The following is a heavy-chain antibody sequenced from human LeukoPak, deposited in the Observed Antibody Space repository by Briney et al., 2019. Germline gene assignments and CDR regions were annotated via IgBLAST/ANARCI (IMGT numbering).Heavy chain of an antibody. CDR2: IYPGDSDT. D-gene: IGHD6-13*01. J-gene: IGHJ4*02. Sequence: GESLKISCTGSGYNFTNYWIGWVRQMPGKGLEWMGIIYPGDSDTRYSPSFQGQVTISADKSISTAYLQWSSLKASDTSMYYCARFQQLVREDYFDYWGQGTLVTVSS. V-gene: IGHV5-51*01. CDR1: GYNFTNYW. CDR3: ARFQQLVREDYFDY.